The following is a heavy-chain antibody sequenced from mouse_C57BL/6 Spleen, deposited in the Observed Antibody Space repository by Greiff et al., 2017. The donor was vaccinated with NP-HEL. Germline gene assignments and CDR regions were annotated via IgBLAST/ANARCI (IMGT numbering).Heavy chain of an antibody. D-gene: IGHD4-1*01. V-gene: IGHV1-69*01. Sequence: QVQLQQPGAELVMPGASVKLSCKASGYTFTSYWMHWVKQRPGQGLEWIGEIDPSDSYTNHNQKFKGKSTLTVDKSSSTAYMQLSSLTSEDSAVYYCARSETGINFDYWGQGTTLTVSS. CDR2: IDPSDSYT. J-gene: IGHJ2*01. CDR1: GYTFTSYW. CDR3: ARSETGINFDY.